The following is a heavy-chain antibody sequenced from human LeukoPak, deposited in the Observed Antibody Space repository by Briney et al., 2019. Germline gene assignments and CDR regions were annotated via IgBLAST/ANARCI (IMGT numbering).Heavy chain of an antibody. D-gene: IGHD4-17*01. CDR3: ARSDNDYGDYGWYFDL. CDR2: IWYDGSNK. V-gene: IGHV3-33*08. J-gene: IGHJ2*01. CDR1: GFTFRSYG. Sequence: GGSLRLSCAASGFTFRSYGMHRVRQAPGKGLEWVAVIWYDGSNKYYGDSVRGRFTIARDNSKNTLYLQMNSLRVEDTAVYYCARSDNDYGDYGWYFDLWGRGTLVTVSS.